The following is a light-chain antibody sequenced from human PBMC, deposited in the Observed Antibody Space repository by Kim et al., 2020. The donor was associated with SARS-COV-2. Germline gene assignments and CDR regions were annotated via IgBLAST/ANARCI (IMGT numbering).Light chain of an antibody. J-gene: IGKJ4*02. CDR1: QGVSSGK. V-gene: IGKV3-20*01. Sequence: VSPGDRATLSCRASQGVSSGKSAWYQQRPGQSTRLLIYGASSRATSIADRFSGSGSGTDFTLTISRQEPEDFAVYYWQQYGCPLTFGGGTKVDIK. CDR2: GAS. CDR3: QQYGCPLT.